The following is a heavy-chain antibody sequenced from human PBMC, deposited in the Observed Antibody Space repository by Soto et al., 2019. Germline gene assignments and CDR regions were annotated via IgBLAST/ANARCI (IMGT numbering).Heavy chain of an antibody. Sequence: ASVKVSCKASEYTFTGYYIQWVRQAPGQGLEWMGWINPNSGGTNYAQKFRGWATMTRDTSISTAYMELSRLRSDDTAVYYCAGVGLNYYYGMDVWGQGTTVTVSS. V-gene: IGHV1-2*04. J-gene: IGHJ6*02. CDR1: EYTFTGYY. CDR2: INPNSGGT. CDR3: AGVGLNYYYGMDV.